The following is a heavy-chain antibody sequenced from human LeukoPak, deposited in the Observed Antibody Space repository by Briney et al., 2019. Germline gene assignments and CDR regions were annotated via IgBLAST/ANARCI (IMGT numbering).Heavy chain of an antibody. CDR3: ARHGVWGSGSLNWFDP. CDR2: IYLGDSDT. V-gene: IGHV5-51*01. D-gene: IGHD1-26*01. Sequence: GESLKISCKGSGYSFTSYWIGWVRQMPGKGLEWMGIIYLGDSDTRYSPSFQGQVTISADKSISTAYLQWSSLKASDTAMYYCARHGVWGSGSLNWFDPWGQGTLVTVSS. CDR1: GYSFTSYW. J-gene: IGHJ5*02.